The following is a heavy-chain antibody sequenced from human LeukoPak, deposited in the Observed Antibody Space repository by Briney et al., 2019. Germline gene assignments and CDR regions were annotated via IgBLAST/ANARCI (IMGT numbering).Heavy chain of an antibody. CDR2: MKRDGSAE. V-gene: IGHV3-7*01. Sequence: GGSLRLSCAASGFTFSTYWMTWVRQAPGKGLEWVANMKRDGSAEYYVDSAKGRFTISRDNTKNALYLQMNSLRAEDTAVYYCARDSNPHGSGYYLDAFDLWGQGTVVTVSS. CDR3: ARDSNPHGSGYYLDAFDL. D-gene: IGHD3-22*01. J-gene: IGHJ3*01. CDR1: GFTFSTYW.